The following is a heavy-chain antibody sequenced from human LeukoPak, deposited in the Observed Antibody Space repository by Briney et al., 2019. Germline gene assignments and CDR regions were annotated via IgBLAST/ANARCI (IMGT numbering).Heavy chain of an antibody. Sequence: TGGCLRLSCAASGFTFRSYGMHWVRQAPGKGLEWVAVISYDGSKEHYGDSVKGRFSISRDNSKNTLYLQMNSLRAEDTAVYYCAKEYDSLYYFDYWGQGTLVTVSS. CDR2: ISYDGSKE. CDR1: GFTFRSYG. V-gene: IGHV3-30*18. J-gene: IGHJ4*02. CDR3: AKEYDSLYYFDY. D-gene: IGHD3-16*01.